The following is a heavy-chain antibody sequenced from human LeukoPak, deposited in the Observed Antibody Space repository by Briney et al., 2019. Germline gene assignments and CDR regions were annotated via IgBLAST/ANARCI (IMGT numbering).Heavy chain of an antibody. CDR1: GFTFSSYT. V-gene: IGHV3-21*01. Sequence: GGSLRLSCAASGFTFSSYTMNWVRQAPGKGLEWVSSISSSSSYIYYADSVKGRFTISRDNAKNSLYLQMNSLRAEDTAVYYCARGGAQQLTKAFFDSWGQGTLVTVSS. D-gene: IGHD6-13*01. CDR3: ARGGAQQLTKAFFDS. J-gene: IGHJ4*02. CDR2: ISSSSSYI.